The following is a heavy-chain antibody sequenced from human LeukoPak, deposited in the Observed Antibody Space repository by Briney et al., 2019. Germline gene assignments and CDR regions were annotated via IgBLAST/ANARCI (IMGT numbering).Heavy chain of an antibody. Sequence: ASVKVSCKASGYTFTSYDINWVRQATGQGLEWMGWMNPNSGNTGYAQKFQGRVTMTRNPSISTAYMELSSLRSEDTAVYYCARGARGGIFGVVIYYGMDVWGQGTTVTVSS. D-gene: IGHD3-3*01. CDR1: GYTFTSYD. CDR2: MNPNSGNT. CDR3: ARGARGGIFGVVIYYGMDV. J-gene: IGHJ6*02. V-gene: IGHV1-8*01.